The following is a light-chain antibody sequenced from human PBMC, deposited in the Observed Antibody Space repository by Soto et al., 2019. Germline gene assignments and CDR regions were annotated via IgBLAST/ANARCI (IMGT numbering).Light chain of an antibody. CDR1: QSIGTN. Sequence: EIVMTQSPATLSLSPGERASLSCRASQSIGTNLAWSQQKPGQAPRLLIFPASTRATGIPARFSGGGSGTEFTLTISSLQSEDFAVYWCQQFNNWPLTFGQGTKVEIK. CDR3: QQFNNWPLT. V-gene: IGKV3-15*01. CDR2: PAS. J-gene: IGKJ1*01.